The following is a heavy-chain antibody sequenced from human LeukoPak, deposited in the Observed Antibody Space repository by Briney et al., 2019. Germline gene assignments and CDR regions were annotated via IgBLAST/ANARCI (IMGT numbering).Heavy chain of an antibody. CDR3: ARGPQKSDYGDYGVGWFDP. D-gene: IGHD4-17*01. CDR2: IYYSGST. CDR1: GGSISSHY. V-gene: IGHV4-59*11. Sequence: KTSETLSLTCTVSGGSISSHYWNWIRQPPGKGLEWIGYIYYSGSTNYNPSLKSRVTISVDTSKNQFSLKLSSVTAADTAVYYCARGPQKSDYGDYGVGWFDPWGQGTLVTVSS. J-gene: IGHJ5*02.